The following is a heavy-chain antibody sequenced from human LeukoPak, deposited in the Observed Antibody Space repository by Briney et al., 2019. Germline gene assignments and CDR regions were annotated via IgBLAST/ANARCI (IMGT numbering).Heavy chain of an antibody. Sequence: SETLSLTCTVSGGSISSSSYYWGWIRQPPGKGLEWIGSIYYSGSTYYNPSLKSRVTISVDTSKNQFSLKLSSVTAADTAVYYCAGGSITMVRGVSWFDPWGQGTLVTVSS. CDR2: IYYSGST. J-gene: IGHJ5*02. CDR3: AGGSITMVRGVSWFDP. CDR1: GGSISSSSYY. D-gene: IGHD3-10*01. V-gene: IGHV4-39*07.